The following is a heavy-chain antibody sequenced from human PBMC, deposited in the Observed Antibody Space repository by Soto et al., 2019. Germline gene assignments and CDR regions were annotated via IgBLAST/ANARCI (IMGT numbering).Heavy chain of an antibody. Sequence: SETLSLTCAFSGGSISSSNWWSWVRQPPGKGLEWIGEIYHSGSTNYNPSLKSRVTISVDKSKSQFSLKLSSVTAADTAVYYCARDGIRGYSYGYHYYGMDVWGQGTTVTVSS. D-gene: IGHD5-18*01. V-gene: IGHV4-4*02. CDR3: ARDGIRGYSYGYHYYGMDV. J-gene: IGHJ6*02. CDR1: GGSISSSNW. CDR2: IYHSGST.